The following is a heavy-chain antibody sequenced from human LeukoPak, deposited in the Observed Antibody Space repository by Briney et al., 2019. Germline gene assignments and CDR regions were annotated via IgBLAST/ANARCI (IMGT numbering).Heavy chain of an antibody. D-gene: IGHD2-15*01. CDR1: GGSISSSRYY. V-gene: IGHV4-39*07. Sequence: PSETLSLTCTVSGGSISSSRYYWGWIRQPPGKGLEWIGNIYYSGSTYYNPSLKSRVTISVDTSKNQFSLNLSSVTAADTAVYYCARRRKYCSGVSCYVAFDIWGQGTMVTVSS. CDR3: ARRRKYCSGVSCYVAFDI. J-gene: IGHJ3*02. CDR2: IYYSGST.